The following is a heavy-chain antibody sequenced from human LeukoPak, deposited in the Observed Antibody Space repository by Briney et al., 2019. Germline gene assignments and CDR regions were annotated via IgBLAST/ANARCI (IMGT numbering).Heavy chain of an antibody. D-gene: IGHD3-22*01. Sequence: GGSLRLSCVASGFTFNTYAIHWVRQAPGKGLEWVSLISYNGGRKDYAASVKCRFTIDRDNSKNTVYLQMNFLSPDDTAIYFCARQEARDYYYEGLDFWGQGSLVTVSS. CDR3: ARQEARDYYYEGLDF. CDR2: ISYNGGRK. J-gene: IGHJ4*02. CDR1: GFTFNTYA. V-gene: IGHV3-30*04.